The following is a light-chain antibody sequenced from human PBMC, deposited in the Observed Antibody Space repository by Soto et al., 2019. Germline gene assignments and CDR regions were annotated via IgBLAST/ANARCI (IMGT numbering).Light chain of an antibody. J-gene: IGKJ2*01. CDR2: GAS. V-gene: IGKV3-20*01. CDR1: QSVITKY. Sequence: EIVLTQSPGTLSLSPGERATLSCRASQSVITKYLTWYQQKPGQAPRLLIYGASTRATGTPDRFSGSGSGTDFTLTINGLEAEDFAVYYCQQFGGSSYTFGQGTRVEIK. CDR3: QQFGGSSYT.